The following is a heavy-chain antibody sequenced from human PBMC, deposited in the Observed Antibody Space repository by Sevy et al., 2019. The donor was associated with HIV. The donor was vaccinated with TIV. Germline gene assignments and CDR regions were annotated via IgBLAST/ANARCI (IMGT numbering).Heavy chain of an antibody. CDR3: ATAPGYYDSAPFDY. Sequence: GGSLRLSCAVSGFTFNNAWMNWVRQAPGTGLQWVGLIKSKIDGETTDYAAPVKGRFTISRDDSKNTLFLQMNSLIIDDTAVYYCATAPGYYDSAPFDYWGPGTLVTVSS. D-gene: IGHD3-22*01. CDR1: GFTFNNAW. V-gene: IGHV3-15*01. CDR2: IKSKIDGETT. J-gene: IGHJ4*02.